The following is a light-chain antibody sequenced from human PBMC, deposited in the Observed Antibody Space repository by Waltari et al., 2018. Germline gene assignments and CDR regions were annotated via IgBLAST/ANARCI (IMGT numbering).Light chain of an antibody. Sequence: QSALTQPRSVSGSPGQSINISCTGTNRDIGAFNYVSWYQHHPGKAPKLIIYDVSTRPSVVPDRFSGSKSGNTASLTISGLQAEDEATYYCSSYTGSYSFVIFGGGTEMTVL. CDR1: NRDIGAFNY. J-gene: IGLJ2*01. CDR3: SSYTGSYSFVI. CDR2: DVS. V-gene: IGLV2-11*01.